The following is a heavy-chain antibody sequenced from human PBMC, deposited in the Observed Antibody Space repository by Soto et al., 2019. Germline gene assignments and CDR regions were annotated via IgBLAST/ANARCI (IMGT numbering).Heavy chain of an antibody. CDR2: FDPEDGET. Sequence: ASVKVSCKVSGYTLTELSMHWVLQAPGKGLEWMGGFDPEDGETIYAQKFQGRVTMTEDTSTDTAYMELSSLRSEDTAVYYCAIPDYGGPDDAFDIWGQGTMVTVSS. D-gene: IGHD4-17*01. V-gene: IGHV1-24*01. CDR1: GYTLTELS. J-gene: IGHJ3*02. CDR3: AIPDYGGPDDAFDI.